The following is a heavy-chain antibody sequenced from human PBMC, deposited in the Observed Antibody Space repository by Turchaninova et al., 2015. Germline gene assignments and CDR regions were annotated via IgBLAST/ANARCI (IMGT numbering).Heavy chain of an antibody. J-gene: IGHJ4*02. V-gene: IGHV1-69*12. CDR3: ARGPDSSAYYYFY. CDR1: GCTVSTSA. CDR2: IIPIFGTP. D-gene: IGHD3-22*01. Sequence: QVQLVQSGAEVKRPGSSVRVSCRASGCTVSTSAINWVRQAPGQEREWMGGIIPIFGTPKYAQKCQGRVTITADESTSTAYMELTSLTSEDTALYYCARGPDSSAYYYFYWGQGTLVTVSS.